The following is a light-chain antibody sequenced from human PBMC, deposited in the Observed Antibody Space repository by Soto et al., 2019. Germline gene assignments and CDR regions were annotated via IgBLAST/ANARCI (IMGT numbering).Light chain of an antibody. Sequence: EIVLTQSPATLSLFPGERATLSCRASQSVTTYLAWYQQKPGQAPRLLIYDASNRATGIPARFSGSGSGTDFTLTISSLEPEDFAVYYCQQYGSSPLTFGQGTRLEIK. CDR2: DAS. J-gene: IGKJ5*01. V-gene: IGKV3-11*01. CDR1: QSVTTY. CDR3: QQYGSSPLT.